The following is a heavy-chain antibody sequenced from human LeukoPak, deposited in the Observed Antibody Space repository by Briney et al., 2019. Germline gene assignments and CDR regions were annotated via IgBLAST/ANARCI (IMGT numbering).Heavy chain of an antibody. D-gene: IGHD3-22*01. CDR2: IYAGGNS. CDR1: GFIVSHKY. CDR3: ARGQIDLLRNYFDS. V-gene: IGHV3-66*01. Sequence: GGSLRLSCAASGFIVSHKYMAWVRQAPGKGLEWLSIIYAGGNSVSADSVKGRFIISRDNSRNTVHLQMNSLRGDDTAVYYCARGQIDLLRNYFDSWGPGTLVAVSS. J-gene: IGHJ4*02.